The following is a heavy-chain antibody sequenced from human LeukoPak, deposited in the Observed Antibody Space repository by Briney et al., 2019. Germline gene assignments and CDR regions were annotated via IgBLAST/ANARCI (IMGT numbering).Heavy chain of an antibody. CDR2: IFYSRRT. J-gene: IGHJ3*02. V-gene: IGHV4-59*12. CDR1: GGSISSYY. CDR3: ARGARYYYDSSGYYYANTNPRDAFDI. D-gene: IGHD3-22*01. Sequence: SETLSLTCTVSGGSISSYYWSWIRQPPGKGLEWIGYIFYSRRTNYNPSLKSRVTISVDTSKNQFSLKLSSVTAADTAVYYCARGARYYYDSSGYYYANTNPRDAFDIWGQGSVVTVSS.